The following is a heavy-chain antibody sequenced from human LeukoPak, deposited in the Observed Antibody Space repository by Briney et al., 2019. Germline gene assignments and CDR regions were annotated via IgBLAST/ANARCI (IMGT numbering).Heavy chain of an antibody. CDR3: TRVPYDSSGYYFTFYFDY. CDR1: GFTFSSYS. V-gene: IGHV3-49*04. CDR2: IRSKAYGGTT. D-gene: IGHD3-22*01. Sequence: GGSLRLSCAASGFTFSSYSMNWVRQAPGKGLEWVGFIRSKAYGGTTEYAASVKGRFTISRDDSKSIAYLQMNSLKTEDTAVYYCTRVPYDSSGYYFTFYFDYWGQGTLVTVSS. J-gene: IGHJ4*02.